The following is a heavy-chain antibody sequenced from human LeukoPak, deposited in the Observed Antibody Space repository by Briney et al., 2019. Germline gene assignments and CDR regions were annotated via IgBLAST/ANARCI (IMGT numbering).Heavy chain of an antibody. D-gene: IGHD5-12*01. CDR3: ARSSLGTITAGPFDY. CDR1: GYTFSSYG. Sequence: GALVKVSCKASGYTFSSYGTAWVRQAPGQGLEWMGWISGYNGNTNYAQKLQGRVSMTTDTSTTTAYMELRSLTSDDTALYYCARSSLGTITAGPFDYWGQGTLVTVSS. V-gene: IGHV1-18*01. J-gene: IGHJ4*02. CDR2: ISGYNGNT.